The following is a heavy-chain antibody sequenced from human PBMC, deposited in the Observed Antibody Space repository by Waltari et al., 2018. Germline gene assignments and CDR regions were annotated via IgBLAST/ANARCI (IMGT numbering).Heavy chain of an antibody. CDR2: IYVIGGT. CDR3: ARGSQWGDY. V-gene: IGHV4-31*03. D-gene: IGHD1-26*01. CDR1: GGSISSGGYY. Sequence: QVQLQESGPGLVKPSQTLSLTCTVSGGSISSGGYYWSWIRQHPGDGLEWRGYIYVIGGTYYNPSLKSRVTIAVDTSKNQFARKLSSVTAADTAVYYCARGSQWGDYWGQGTLVTVSS. J-gene: IGHJ4*02.